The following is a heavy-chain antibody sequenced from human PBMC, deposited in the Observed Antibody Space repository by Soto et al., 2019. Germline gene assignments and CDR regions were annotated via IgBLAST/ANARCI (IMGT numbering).Heavy chain of an antibody. Sequence: ASVKVSCKASGYTFTSYYMHWVRQAPGQGLEWVGIINPSGGSSSYAQKFQGRVTMTRDTSTSTVYMELSSLRSEDTAVYYCARDPSSWYFDFWGQGTLVTVSS. CDR3: ARDPSSWYFDF. V-gene: IGHV1-46*03. CDR2: INPSGGSS. J-gene: IGHJ4*02. CDR1: GYTFTSYY. D-gene: IGHD6-13*01.